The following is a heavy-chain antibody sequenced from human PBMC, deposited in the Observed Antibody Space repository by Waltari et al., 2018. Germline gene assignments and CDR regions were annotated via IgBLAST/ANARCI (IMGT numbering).Heavy chain of an antibody. Sequence: EVQLVESGGGLIQPGGSLRLSCAASGFTVSSNYMSWVRQAPGKGLEGVSVIYSGGSTYYADSVKGRFTISRDNSKNTLYLQMNSLRAEDTAVYYCATVLGAAPATRVTWGQGTLVTVSS. CDR2: IYSGGST. CDR1: GFTVSSNY. CDR3: ATVLGAAPATRVT. V-gene: IGHV3-53*01. D-gene: IGHD6-13*01. J-gene: IGHJ4*02.